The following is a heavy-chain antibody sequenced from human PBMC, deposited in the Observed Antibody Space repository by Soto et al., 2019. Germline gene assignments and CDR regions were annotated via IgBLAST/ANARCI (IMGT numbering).Heavy chain of an antibody. CDR1: GFTFSSYA. CDR3: AKTITMIVVVPKGAFDI. J-gene: IGHJ3*02. Sequence: GGSLRLSCAASGFTFSSYAMSWVRQAPGKGLEWVSAISGSGGSTYYADSVKGRFTLSSDNSKNTLYLQMNSLRAEDTAVYYCAKTITMIVVVPKGAFDIWGQGTMVTVSS. V-gene: IGHV3-23*01. CDR2: ISGSGGST. D-gene: IGHD3-22*01.